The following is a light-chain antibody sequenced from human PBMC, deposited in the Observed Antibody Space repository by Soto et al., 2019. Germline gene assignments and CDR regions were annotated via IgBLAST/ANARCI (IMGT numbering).Light chain of an antibody. CDR3: QSYDGSLSGYV. V-gene: IGLV1-40*01. Sequence: QSVLTQPPSVSGAPGQRVTFSCTGSTSNIGTGYDVHWYQHRPGTAPKLLIYGNDQRPSGVPDRFSASKSGTSASLAITGLQAEDEADYDCQSYDGSLSGYVFGAGTKLTVL. CDR1: TSNIGTGYD. CDR2: GND. J-gene: IGLJ2*01.